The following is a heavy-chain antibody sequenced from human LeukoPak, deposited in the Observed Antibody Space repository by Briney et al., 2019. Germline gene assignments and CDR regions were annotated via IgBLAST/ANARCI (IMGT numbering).Heavy chain of an antibody. CDR1: GDSFTKYY. J-gene: IGHJ4*02. V-gene: IGHV1-46*01. D-gene: IGHD2-15*01. CDR2: INPSDGST. CDR3: APSVRSGGSYYFDY. Sequence: ASVTVSCKVSGDSFTKYYMHWVRQAPGQGLEWMGIINPSDGSTTYTQKFQGRVIMTTDTSTSTVNMELSSLRSEDTAVYYCAPSVRSGGSYYFDYWGQGTLVTVS.